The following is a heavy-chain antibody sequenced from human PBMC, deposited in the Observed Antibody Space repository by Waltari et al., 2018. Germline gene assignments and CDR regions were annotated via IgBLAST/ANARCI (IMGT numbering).Heavy chain of an antibody. CDR3: ASLRVAAAGRGWFDP. V-gene: IGHV4-59*01. J-gene: IGHJ5*02. CDR1: GGSISSYY. D-gene: IGHD6-13*01. Sequence: QVQLQESGPGLVKPSETLSLTCTVSGGSISSYYWSWIRQPPGKGLEWIGSIYYSGSTNYNPSLKSRVTISVDTSKNQFSLKLSSVTAADTAVYYWASLRVAAAGRGWFDPWGQGTLVTVSS. CDR2: IYYSGST.